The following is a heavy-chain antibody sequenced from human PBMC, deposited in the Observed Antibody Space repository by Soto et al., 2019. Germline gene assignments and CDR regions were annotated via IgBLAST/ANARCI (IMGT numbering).Heavy chain of an antibody. D-gene: IGHD3-22*01. Sequence: QVQLVQSGAEVKKPGSSVKVSCTASGGAFRNYAVSWVRQAPGQGLEWMGAVMPTFGAGVYAQKFQGRLTIFADESTNTAYRNVSSLPFEDAAIYYCAASRGFYEAMDAWGQGTTLTVSS. J-gene: IGHJ6*02. CDR3: AASRGFYEAMDA. V-gene: IGHV1-69*01. CDR2: VMPTFGAG. CDR1: GGAFRNYA.